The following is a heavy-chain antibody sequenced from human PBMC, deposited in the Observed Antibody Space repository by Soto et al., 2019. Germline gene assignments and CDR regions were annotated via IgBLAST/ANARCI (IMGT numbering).Heavy chain of an antibody. CDR2: NSAHNGNT. CDR1: GYAFTTYG. Sequence: QVHLVQSGAEVKKPGASVKVSCKGSGYAFTTYGITWVRQAPGQGLEWMGWNSAHNGNTTQAHKLQGRGTVTRDTSTSTGHMELRSLRSDDTAVYYCARGRYGDYWGQGALVTGSS. V-gene: IGHV1-18*01. J-gene: IGHJ4*02. CDR3: ARGRYGDY. D-gene: IGHD1-1*01.